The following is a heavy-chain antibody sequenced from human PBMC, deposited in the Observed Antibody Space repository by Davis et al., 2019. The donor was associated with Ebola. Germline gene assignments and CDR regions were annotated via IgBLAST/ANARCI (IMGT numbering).Heavy chain of an antibody. CDR2: INPNSGGT. D-gene: IGHD2-2*01. CDR1: GYTFTGYY. J-gene: IGHJ6*02. CDR3: ARVSRYQLLSRYYGMDV. V-gene: IGHV1-2*02. Sequence: ASVKVSCKASGYTFTGYYMHWVRQAPGQGLEWMGWINPNSGGTNYAQKFQGRVTMTRDTSISTAYMELSRLRSDDTAVYYCARVSRYQLLSRYYGMDVWGQGTTVTVSS.